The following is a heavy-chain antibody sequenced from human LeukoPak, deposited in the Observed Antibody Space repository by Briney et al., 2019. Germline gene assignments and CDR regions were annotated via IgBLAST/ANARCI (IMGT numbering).Heavy chain of an antibody. V-gene: IGHV4-59*01. CDR2: IYYSGST. Sequence: PSQTLSLTCTVSGGSISSYYWSWIRQPPGKGLEWIGYIYYSGSTNYNPSLKSRVTISVDTSKNQFSLKLSSVTAADTAVYYSARDKNDFWSGYFDYWGQGTLVTVSS. CDR3: ARDKNDFWSGYFDY. CDR1: GGSISSYY. J-gene: IGHJ4*02. D-gene: IGHD3-3*01.